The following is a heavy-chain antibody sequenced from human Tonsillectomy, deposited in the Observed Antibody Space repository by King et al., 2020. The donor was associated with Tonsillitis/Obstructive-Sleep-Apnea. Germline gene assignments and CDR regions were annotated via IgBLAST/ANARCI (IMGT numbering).Heavy chain of an antibody. CDR1: GYTFNTCG. J-gene: IGHJ4*02. V-gene: IGHV1-18*01. D-gene: IGHD4-11*01. Sequence: QLVQSGAEVKKPGASVEVSCKASGYTFNTCGVTWVRQAPGQGLEWMGWISAYNGNTHYAQNFQGRVTMTTDTSTTTAYMKLRSLRSDDTAVYYCAKDCDYIVDKWGQGTLVTVSS. CDR3: AKDCDYIVDK. CDR2: ISAYNGNT.